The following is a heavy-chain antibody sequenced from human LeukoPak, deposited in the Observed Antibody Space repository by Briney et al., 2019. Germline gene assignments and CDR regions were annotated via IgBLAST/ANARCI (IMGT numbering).Heavy chain of an antibody. CDR3: ARGRGGYFPFDP. V-gene: IGHV1-2*02. J-gene: IGHJ5*02. D-gene: IGHD2-2*03. CDR1: GYTFTGYY. Sequence: ASVKVSCKASGYTFTGYYMHWVRQAPGQGLEWMGWINPNSGGTNYAQKFQGRVTMTRDTSISTAYMELSSLRSEDTAVYYCARGRGGYFPFDPWGQGTLVTVSS. CDR2: INPNSGGT.